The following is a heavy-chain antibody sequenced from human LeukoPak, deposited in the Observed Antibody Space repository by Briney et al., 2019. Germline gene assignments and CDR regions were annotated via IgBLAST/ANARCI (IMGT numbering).Heavy chain of an antibody. J-gene: IGHJ5*02. D-gene: IGHD2-15*01. CDR2: IYYSGST. CDR3: ARAVYCSGGSCFQEGGFDP. V-gene: IGHV4-59*01. Sequence: PSETLSLTCTVSGGSISSYYWSWIRQPPGKGLEWIGYIYYSGSTNYNPSLKSRVTISVDTSKNQFSLKLSSVTAADTAVYYCARAVYCSGGSCFQEGGFDPWGQGTLVTVSS. CDR1: GGSISSYY.